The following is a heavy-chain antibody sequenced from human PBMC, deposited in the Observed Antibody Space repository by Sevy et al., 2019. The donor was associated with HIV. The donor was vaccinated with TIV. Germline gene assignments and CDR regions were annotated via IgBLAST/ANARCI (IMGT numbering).Heavy chain of an antibody. CDR2: ISGSGGST. J-gene: IGHJ4*02. V-gene: IGHV3-23*01. CDR3: AKDRAYSGSRSYFDY. Sequence: GGSLRLSCAASGFTFSSYAMSWVRQAPGKGLEWVSAISGSGGSTYYADSVKGRFTISRDNSKNTLYLQMNSLGAEDTAVYYCAKDRAYSGSRSYFDYWGQGTLVTVSS. D-gene: IGHD1-26*01. CDR1: GFTFSSYA.